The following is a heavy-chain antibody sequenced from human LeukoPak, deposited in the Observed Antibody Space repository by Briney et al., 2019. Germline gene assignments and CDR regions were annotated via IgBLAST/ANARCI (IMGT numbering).Heavy chain of an antibody. Sequence: PGRSLRLSCAASGFTVSSNYTSWVRQAPGKGLEWVSVIYSGGNTYYADSVKGRFTISRDNSKNTVYLQVNSLRAEDTAVYYCARFNEQQMYFQHWGQGTLVTVSS. CDR3: ARFNEQQMYFQH. D-gene: IGHD6-13*01. CDR2: IYSGGNT. CDR1: GFTVSSNY. J-gene: IGHJ1*01. V-gene: IGHV3-53*01.